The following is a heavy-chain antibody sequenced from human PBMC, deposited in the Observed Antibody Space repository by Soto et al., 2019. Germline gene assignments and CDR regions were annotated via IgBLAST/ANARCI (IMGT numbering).Heavy chain of an antibody. D-gene: IGHD3-10*01. CDR2: IATYNSNR. V-gene: IGHV1-18*01. J-gene: IGHJ5*02. CDR1: GDTFTNFG. CDR3: ERVVRGVVNWFDP. Sequence: HLVQSGPEVKKPGASITVSCKTSGDTFTNFGLSWVRQAPGQGLEWMGWIATYNSNRNYAQKFQGRLSLTTDTSTSTAYMELKNLGYDDTAVYYCERVVRGVVNWFDPWGQGTLVTVSS.